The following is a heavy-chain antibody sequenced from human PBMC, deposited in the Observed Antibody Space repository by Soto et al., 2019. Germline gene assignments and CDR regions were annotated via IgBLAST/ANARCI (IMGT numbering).Heavy chain of an antibody. J-gene: IGHJ4*02. V-gene: IGHV3-23*01. Sequence: EVHLLGSGGDLVQPGGSLRLSCEVSGFTYNNFAMSWVRQSPGKGLEWVSTISSDGDLRHYAESVKGRFTISRDNSKSSLFLQTNSLRAEDTALYFCAKLRQRFLDILTGATNFDSWGLGTLVTVSS. CDR1: GFTYNNFA. D-gene: IGHD3-9*01. CDR3: AKLRQRFLDILTGATNFDS. CDR2: ISSDGDLR.